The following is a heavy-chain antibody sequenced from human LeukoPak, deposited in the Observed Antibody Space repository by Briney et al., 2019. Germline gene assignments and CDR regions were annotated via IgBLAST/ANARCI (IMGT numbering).Heavy chain of an antibody. D-gene: IGHD3-10*01. CDR1: GFTFSNAW. Sequence: GGSLRLSCAASGFTFSNAWMSWVRQPPGKGLEWVGRIKSKTDGGTTDYAAPVKGRFTISRDDSKNTLYLQMNSLKTEDTAVYYCTTERSATMVRGVKWDWGQGTLVTVSS. CDR3: TTERSATMVRGVKWD. V-gene: IGHV3-15*01. J-gene: IGHJ4*02. CDR2: IKSKTDGGTT.